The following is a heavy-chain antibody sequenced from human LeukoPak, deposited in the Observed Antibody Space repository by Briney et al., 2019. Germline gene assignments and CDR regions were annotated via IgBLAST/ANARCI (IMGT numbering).Heavy chain of an antibody. J-gene: IGHJ4*02. Sequence: PGGSLRLFCAASGFTFSSYGMHWVRQAPGKGLEWVAVISYDGSNKYYADSVKGRFTISRDNSKNTLYLQMNGLRAEDTAVYYCAKESGYYGSGSPLGYWGPGTLVTVAS. CDR2: ISYDGSNK. CDR3: AKESGYYGSGSPLGY. V-gene: IGHV3-30*18. D-gene: IGHD3-10*01. CDR1: GFTFSSYG.